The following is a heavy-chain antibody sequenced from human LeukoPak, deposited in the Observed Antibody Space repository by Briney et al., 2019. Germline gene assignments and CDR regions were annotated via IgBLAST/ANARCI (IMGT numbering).Heavy chain of an antibody. Sequence: PGGSLRLSWAASGFTFSSYSMNWVRQAPGKGLEWVSYISSSSSTIYYADSVKGRFTISRDNAKNSLYLQMNSLRAEDTAVYYCARGVEYYYDSSAPSNFDYWGQGTLVTVSS. CDR1: GFTFSSYS. J-gene: IGHJ4*02. V-gene: IGHV3-48*01. CDR2: ISSSSSTI. D-gene: IGHD3-22*01. CDR3: ARGVEYYYDSSAPSNFDY.